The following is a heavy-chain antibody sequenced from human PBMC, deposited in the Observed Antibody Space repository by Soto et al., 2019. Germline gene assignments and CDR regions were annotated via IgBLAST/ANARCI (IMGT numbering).Heavy chain of an antibody. V-gene: IGHV3-13*01. J-gene: IGHJ6*02. CDR3: ARLYGYGDDGMDV. D-gene: IGHD3-16*02. CDR2: IGTAGDT. Sequence: EVQLVESGGGLVQPGGSLRLSCAASGFTFSSYDMHWVRQATGKGLEWVSSIGTAGDTYYAGSVKGRFTISRENAKNSLYLQTNSLRAGDTAVYYCARLYGYGDDGMDVWGQGTTVTVSS. CDR1: GFTFSSYD.